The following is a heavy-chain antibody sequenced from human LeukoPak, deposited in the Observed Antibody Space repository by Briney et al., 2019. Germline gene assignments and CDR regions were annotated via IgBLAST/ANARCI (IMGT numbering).Heavy chain of an antibody. D-gene: IGHD3-22*01. CDR2: ISSDGTNA. Sequence: GGSLRLSCAASGFTFSTYWMHWVRQVPGKGLVWVSRISSDGTNANYADSVKGRFTISRDNAKNTLYLQLNSLRAEDTAVYYCARVGTHRKLYDSGDYPYYFDYWGQGTLVSVSS. V-gene: IGHV3-74*01. J-gene: IGHJ4*02. CDR1: GFTFSTYW. CDR3: ARVGTHRKLYDSGDYPYYFDY.